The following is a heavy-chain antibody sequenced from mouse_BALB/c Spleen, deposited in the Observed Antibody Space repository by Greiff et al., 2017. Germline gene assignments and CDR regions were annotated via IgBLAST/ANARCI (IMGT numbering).Heavy chain of an antibody. CDR3: AREGWFAY. Sequence: EVKVVESGGGLVQPGGSRKLSCAASGFTFSSFGMHWVRQAPEKGLEWVAYISSGSSTIYYADTVKGRFTISRDNPKNTLFLQMTSLRSEDTAMYYCAREGWFAYWGQGTLVTVSA. V-gene: IGHV5-17*02. CDR2: ISSGSSTI. J-gene: IGHJ3*01. CDR1: GFTFSSFG.